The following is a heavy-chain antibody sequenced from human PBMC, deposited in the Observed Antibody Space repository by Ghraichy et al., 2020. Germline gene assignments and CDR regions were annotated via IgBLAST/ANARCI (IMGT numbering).Heavy chain of an antibody. J-gene: IGHJ2*01. Sequence: SQTLSLTCTVSGDSVSSASSYWSWIRQPPGKGLEWIGYIYYSGSTNYNPSLKSRVTISVDMSKNLFSLNLSSVTAADTAVYYCARDKALGDYYGSGSYRERWYFDLWGRGTLVTVSS. D-gene: IGHD3-10*01. CDR2: IYYSGST. CDR1: GDSVSSASSY. CDR3: ARDKALGDYYGSGSYRERWYFDL. V-gene: IGHV4-61*01.